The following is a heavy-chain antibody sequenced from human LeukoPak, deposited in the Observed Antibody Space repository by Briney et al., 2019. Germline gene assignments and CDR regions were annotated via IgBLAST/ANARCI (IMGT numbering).Heavy chain of an antibody. CDR3: TKDPYYYDSSGYFTFDY. CDR1: GGSFSGYY. Sequence: SSETLSLTCAVYGGSFSGYYWIWVRQAPGKGLEWVSAISGSGGRIYYADYVKGRFTISRDNSKKTLYLKMNSTRAEDTAVYYCTKDPYYYDSSGYFTFDYWGQGTLVTVSS. J-gene: IGHJ4*02. D-gene: IGHD3-22*01. CDR2: ISGSGGRI. V-gene: IGHV3-23*01.